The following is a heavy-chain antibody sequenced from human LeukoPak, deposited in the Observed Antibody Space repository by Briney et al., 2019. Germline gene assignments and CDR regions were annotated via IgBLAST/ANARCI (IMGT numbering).Heavy chain of an antibody. CDR3: ARGIRTGFGY. Sequence: PSETLSLTCSVSGGSVSSGSYYWSWIRQPPGKGLEWIGYVDYSGNTSYNPSLKRRVTISLDTSKNQFSLKVMSLTAADTAAYYCARGIRTGFGYWGQGTLVTVSS. CDR1: GGSVSSGSYY. CDR2: VDYSGNT. V-gene: IGHV4-61*01. J-gene: IGHJ4*02. D-gene: IGHD3-10*01.